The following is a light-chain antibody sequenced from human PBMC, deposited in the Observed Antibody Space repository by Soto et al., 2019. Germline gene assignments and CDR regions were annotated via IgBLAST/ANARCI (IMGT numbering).Light chain of an antibody. CDR1: QSVSSY. Sequence: EIVLTQSPATLSLSPGERATLSCRVSQSVSSYLAWYQQKPGQAPRLLIYDASNRSTGIPAMFSGSGSGTDFTLTISSLEPEDFAVYYCQQRSNWPWTFGQGTKVEIK. CDR2: DAS. J-gene: IGKJ1*01. V-gene: IGKV3-11*01. CDR3: QQRSNWPWT.